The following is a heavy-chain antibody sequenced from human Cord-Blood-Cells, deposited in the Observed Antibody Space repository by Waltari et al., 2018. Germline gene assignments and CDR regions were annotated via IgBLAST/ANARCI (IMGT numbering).Heavy chain of an antibody. V-gene: IGHV4-34*01. CDR2: INHSGST. CDR1: GGSFSGYY. Sequence: QVQLQQWGAGLLKPSETLSLTCAVYGGSFSGYYWSWIRQPPGTGLEWIGEINHSGSTHYIPAVKRRGAISVDTSKNQFALKLSSVTAADTAVYYCARVTDFWSGYYYGMDVWGQGTTVTVSS. D-gene: IGHD3-3*01. CDR3: ARVTDFWSGYYYGMDV. J-gene: IGHJ6*02.